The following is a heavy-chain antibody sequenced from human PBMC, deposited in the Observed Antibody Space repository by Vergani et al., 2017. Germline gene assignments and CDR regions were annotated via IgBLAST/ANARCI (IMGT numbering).Heavy chain of an antibody. Sequence: VQLVESGGGPVKPGGSLSLSCVVSGFTFSDYYMSWIRQAPGKGLEWVSYISSSGSTIYYADSVKGRFTISRDNAKNSLYLQMNSLRAEDTAVYYCARWLLAGVVRGVIPVDPWGQGTLVTVSS. V-gene: IGHV3-11*04. CDR3: ARWLLAGVVRGVIPVDP. CDR1: GFTFSDYY. D-gene: IGHD3-10*01. J-gene: IGHJ5*02. CDR2: ISSSGSTI.